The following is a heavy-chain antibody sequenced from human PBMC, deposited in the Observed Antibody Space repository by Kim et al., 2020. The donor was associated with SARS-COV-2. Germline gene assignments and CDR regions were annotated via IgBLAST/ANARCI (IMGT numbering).Heavy chain of an antibody. Sequence: IYYADSVKGRFTISRDNSKNSLYLQMNSLRAEDTAVYYCARHSSGNAFDIWGQGTMVTVSS. V-gene: IGHV3-21*01. CDR2: I. J-gene: IGHJ3*02. CDR3: ARHSSGNAFDI. D-gene: IGHD3-22*01.